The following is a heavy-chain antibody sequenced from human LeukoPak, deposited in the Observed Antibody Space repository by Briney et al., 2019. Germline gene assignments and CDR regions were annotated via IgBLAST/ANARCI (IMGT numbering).Heavy chain of an antibody. CDR3: ARAYYDILTTDS. V-gene: IGHV3-64*04. CDR2: IARNADGT. J-gene: IGHJ4*02. CDR1: GFTFRNYA. D-gene: IGHD3-9*01. Sequence: PGGSLRLSCSASGFTFRNYAMHWVRQAPGKGLEYVSSIARNADGTYYADSVKDRFTISRDNSKNTLYLQMNSLRAEDTAVYYCARAYYDILTTDSWGQGTLVSVSS.